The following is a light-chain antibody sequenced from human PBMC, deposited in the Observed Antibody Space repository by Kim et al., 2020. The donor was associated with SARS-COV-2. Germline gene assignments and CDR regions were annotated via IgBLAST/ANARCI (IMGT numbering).Light chain of an antibody. Sequence: DIQMTPSPSTLSASVGDRVTITCRASQTMSRWLAWYQQKPGKAPKLLIYKTSILESGVPSRFSGSGSGTEFTLTISSLQPDDFATYYCQQYTSSSLKTSGQGTKREI. CDR1: QTMSRW. CDR3: QQYTSSSLKT. CDR2: KTS. J-gene: IGKJ2*01. V-gene: IGKV1-5*03.